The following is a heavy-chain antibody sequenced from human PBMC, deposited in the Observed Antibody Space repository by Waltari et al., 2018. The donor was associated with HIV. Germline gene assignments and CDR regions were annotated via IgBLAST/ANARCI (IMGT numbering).Heavy chain of an antibody. J-gene: IGHJ4*02. CDR1: GGSISSSSYY. V-gene: IGHV4-39*07. CDR3: ARDSNGSGGDY. CDR2: IYYSGST. D-gene: IGHD3-10*01. Sequence: QLQLQESGPGLVKPSETLSLTCTVSGGSISSSSYYWGWIRQPPGKGLEWIGSIYYSGSTYYNPSLKSRVTISVDTSKNQFSLKLSSVTAADTAVYYCARDSNGSGGDYWGQGTLVTVSS.